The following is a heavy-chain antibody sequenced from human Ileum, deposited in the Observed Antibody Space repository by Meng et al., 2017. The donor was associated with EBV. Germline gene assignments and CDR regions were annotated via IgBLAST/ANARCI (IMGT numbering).Heavy chain of an antibody. J-gene: IGHJ4*02. Sequence: GHLVEARGGLVQPGGSLRLSCAACGFTFTRCWMNWVRKAPGKGLVWVSRINSDGSMTWYADSVKGRFTTSRDNAKSTTHLQMNSLRAEDTAFYYCTTGSDQFFNYWGQGALVTVSS. CDR3: TTGSDQFFNY. D-gene: IGHD6-19*01. CDR1: GFTFTRCW. V-gene: IGHV3-74*01. CDR2: INSDGSMT.